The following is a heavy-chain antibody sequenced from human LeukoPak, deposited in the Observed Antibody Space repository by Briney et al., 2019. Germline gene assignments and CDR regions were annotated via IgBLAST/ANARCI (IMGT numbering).Heavy chain of an antibody. CDR1: GGSFSGYY. J-gene: IGHJ4*02. CDR2: INHSGST. V-gene: IGHV4-34*01. Sequence: SETLSLTCAVYGGSFSGYYWSWIRQPPGKGLEWIGEINHSGSTNYNPSLKSRVTISVDTSKNQFSLKLSSVTDADTAVYYCARGNGYNLALWYWGQGTLVTVSS. CDR3: ARGNGYNLALWY. D-gene: IGHD5-24*01.